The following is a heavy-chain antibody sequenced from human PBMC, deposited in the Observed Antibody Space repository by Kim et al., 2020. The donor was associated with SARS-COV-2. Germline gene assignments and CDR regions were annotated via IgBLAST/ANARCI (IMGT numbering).Heavy chain of an antibody. Sequence: GGSLRLSCAASGFTFSNAWMSWVRQAPGKGLEWVGRIKSKTDGGTTDYAAPVKGRFTISRDDSKNTLYLQMNSLKTEDTAVYYCTTDRYYYDSSGYYWGGNWGQGTLVTVSS. CDR1: GFTFSNAW. CDR2: IKSKTDGGTT. J-gene: IGHJ4*02. CDR3: TTDRYYYDSSGYYWGGN. D-gene: IGHD3-22*01. V-gene: IGHV3-15*01.